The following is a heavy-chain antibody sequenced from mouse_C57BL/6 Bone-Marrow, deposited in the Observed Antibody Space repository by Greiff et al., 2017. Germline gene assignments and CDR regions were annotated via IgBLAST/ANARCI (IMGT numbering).Heavy chain of an antibody. J-gene: IGHJ3*01. CDR2: IRNKANGYTT. Sequence: EVKLVESGGGLVQPGGSLSLSCAASGFTFTDYYMSWVRQPPGKALEWLGFIRNKANGYTTEYSASVKGRFTISRDNSQSILYLQMNALRAEDSATYYCARSSYYSNYEFAYWGQGTLVTVSA. CDR1: GFTFTDYY. D-gene: IGHD2-5*01. CDR3: ARSSYYSNYEFAY. V-gene: IGHV7-3*01.